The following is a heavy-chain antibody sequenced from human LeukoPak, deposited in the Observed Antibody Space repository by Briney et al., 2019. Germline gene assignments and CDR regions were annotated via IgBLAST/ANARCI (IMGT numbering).Heavy chain of an antibody. D-gene: IGHD3-9*01. CDR3: ARSPLRYFGWLLYFDY. CDR1: GFTVSSNY. Sequence: GGSLRLSCAASGFTVSSNYMSWVRQAPGKGLEWVPVIYSGGSTYYADSVKGRFTISRDNSKNTLYLQMNSLKAEDTAVYYCARSPLRYFGWLLYFDYWGQGTLVTVSS. CDR2: IYSGGST. V-gene: IGHV3-53*01. J-gene: IGHJ4*02.